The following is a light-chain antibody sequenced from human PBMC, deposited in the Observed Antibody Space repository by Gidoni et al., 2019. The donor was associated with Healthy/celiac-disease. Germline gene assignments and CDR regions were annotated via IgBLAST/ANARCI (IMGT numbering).Light chain of an antibody. Sequence: QSVLTQPPSASGTPGQRVTISCSGSSSNIGSNYVYWYQQLPGTAPKLLIYRNNQRPSGVPARFSVSQSGTSASLAIRGLRSEDEADYYCAAWDDSLSGRVFGGGTKLTVL. V-gene: IGLV1-47*01. J-gene: IGLJ3*02. CDR2: RNN. CDR3: AAWDDSLSGRV. CDR1: SSNIGSNY.